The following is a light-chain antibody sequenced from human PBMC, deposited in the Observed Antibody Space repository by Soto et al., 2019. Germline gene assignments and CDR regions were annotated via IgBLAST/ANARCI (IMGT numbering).Light chain of an antibody. CDR2: WAS. Sequence: DIVMTQSPDSLAVSLGERATINCKSSQSVLYSSNNKNYLAWYQQKPGQPPKLLIYWASTRESGVPDRFSGSGSGTDFTLTISSLQAEDVAVSYCQQYYSTLWTFGQGTKVDIK. CDR1: QSVLYSSNNKNY. CDR3: QQYYSTLWT. V-gene: IGKV4-1*01. J-gene: IGKJ1*01.